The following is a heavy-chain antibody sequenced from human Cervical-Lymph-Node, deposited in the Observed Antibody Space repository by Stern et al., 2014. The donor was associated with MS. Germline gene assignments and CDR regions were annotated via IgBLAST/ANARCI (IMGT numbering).Heavy chain of an antibody. CDR2: INAGNGNT. CDR3: ARNIKRGYYYGMDV. J-gene: IGHJ6*02. D-gene: IGHD1/OR15-1a*01. CDR1: GYTFTSYA. V-gene: IGHV1-3*01. Sequence: VQLVESGAEVKKPGASVKVSCKASGYTFTSYAMHWVRQTPGQRLEWMGWINAGNGNTKYSQKFQGRVTITRDTSASTAYMELSSLRSEDTAVYYCARNIKRGYYYGMDVWGQGTTVTVSS.